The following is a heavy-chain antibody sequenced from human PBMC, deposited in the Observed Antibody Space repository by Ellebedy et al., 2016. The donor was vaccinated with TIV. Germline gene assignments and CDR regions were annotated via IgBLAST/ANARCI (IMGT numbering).Heavy chain of an antibody. Sequence: PGGSLRLSCAASGFTFSRYWMSWVRQAPGKGLEWVANIKEDGSEKHYVDSVRGRFTISRDNAKNSVYLQMNSLRAEDTAVYYCAKVAAGPGGVWVFDYWGQGTLVTVSS. J-gene: IGHJ4*02. V-gene: IGHV3-7*03. D-gene: IGHD6-6*01. CDR1: GFTFSRYW. CDR2: IKEDGSEK. CDR3: AKVAAGPGGVWVFDY.